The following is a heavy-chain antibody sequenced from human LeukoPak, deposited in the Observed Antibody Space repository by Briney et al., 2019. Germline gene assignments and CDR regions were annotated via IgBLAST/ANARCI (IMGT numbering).Heavy chain of an antibody. CDR3: AKDPYTYYYGSDGYNFDY. V-gene: IGHV3-23*01. Sequence: GGSLRLSCAASGFTFSTSAMTWVRQAPGKGLEWVSSISGSTFSTYYADSVQGRFTISRDNSKNTLFLQMSTLRAEDTAVYYCAKDPYTYYYGSDGYNFDYWGQGALVTVSS. CDR2: ISGSTFST. J-gene: IGHJ4*02. D-gene: IGHD3-22*01. CDR1: GFTFSTSA.